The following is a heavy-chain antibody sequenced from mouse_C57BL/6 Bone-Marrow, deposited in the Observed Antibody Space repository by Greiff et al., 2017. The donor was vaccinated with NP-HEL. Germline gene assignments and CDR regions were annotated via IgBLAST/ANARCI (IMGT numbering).Heavy chain of an antibody. J-gene: IGHJ1*03. D-gene: IGHD5-5*01. CDR3: ARDLPSYWYFDV. CDR1: GYTFTSYW. V-gene: IGHV1-55*01. Sequence: QVQLQQPGAELVKPGASVKMSCKASGYTFTSYWITWVKQRPGQGLEWIGDIYPGSGSTNYNEKFKSEATLTVDTSSSTAYMQLSSLTSEDSAVYYCARDLPSYWYFDVWGTGTTVTVSS. CDR2: IYPGSGST.